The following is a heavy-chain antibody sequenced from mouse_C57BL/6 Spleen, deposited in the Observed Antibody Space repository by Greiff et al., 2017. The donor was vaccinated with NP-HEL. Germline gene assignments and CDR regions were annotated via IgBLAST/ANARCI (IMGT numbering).Heavy chain of an antibody. V-gene: IGHV1-50*01. Sequence: QVQLKQPGAELVKPGASVKLSCKASGYTFTSYWMQWVKQRPGQGLEWIGEIDPSDSYTNYNQKFKGKATLTVDTSSSTAYMQLSSLTSEDSAVYYCARGTDYAMDYWGQGTSVTVSS. D-gene: IGHD3-3*01. J-gene: IGHJ4*01. CDR2: IDPSDSYT. CDR1: GYTFTSYW. CDR3: ARGTDYAMDY.